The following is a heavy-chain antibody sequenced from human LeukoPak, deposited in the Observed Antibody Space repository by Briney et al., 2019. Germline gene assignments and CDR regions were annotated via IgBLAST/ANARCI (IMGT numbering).Heavy chain of an antibody. J-gene: IGHJ5*02. D-gene: IGHD2-2*02. Sequence: PSETLSLTCNASGFSIKSDSLYWVCVRQSPGQGLEWIARMFYTSTTYYNSFLKSRVTISVYTSKNHFSLRLTSVTAADTALYYCARLDQLQKQILSIPYSWFDPWGQGILVTVSS. CDR3: ARLDQLQKQILSIPYSWFDP. V-gene: IGHV4-39*02. CDR1: GFSIKSDSLY. CDR2: MFYTSTT.